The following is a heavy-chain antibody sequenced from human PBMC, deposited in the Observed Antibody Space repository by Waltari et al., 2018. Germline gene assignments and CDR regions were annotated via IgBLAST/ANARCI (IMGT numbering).Heavy chain of an antibody. CDR1: GFTFSSYA. V-gene: IGHV3-23*01. CDR2: ISGSGGST. J-gene: IGHJ2*01. CDR3: AKSFEYCGGDCFYYWYFDL. D-gene: IGHD2-21*02. Sequence: EVQLLESGGGLVQPGGSLRLSCAASGFTFSSYAMSWVRQAPGKGLEWVSAISGSGGSTYYADSVKGRFTISRDNSKNTLYLQMNSLRAEDTAVYYCAKSFEYCGGDCFYYWYFDLWGRGTLVTVSS.